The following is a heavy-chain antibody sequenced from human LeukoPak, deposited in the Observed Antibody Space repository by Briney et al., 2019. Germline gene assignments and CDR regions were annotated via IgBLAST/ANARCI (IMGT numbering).Heavy chain of an antibody. CDR1: GGSISSSSYY. Sequence: SETLSLTCTVSGGSISSSSYYWGWIRQPPGKGLEWIGGIYYSGSTYYNPSLKSRVTISVDTSKNQFSLKLSSVTAADTAVYYCARHGWHAWYFDLWGRGTLVTVSS. V-gene: IGHV4-39*01. J-gene: IGHJ2*01. CDR2: IYYSGST. CDR3: ARHGWHAWYFDL. D-gene: IGHD6-19*01.